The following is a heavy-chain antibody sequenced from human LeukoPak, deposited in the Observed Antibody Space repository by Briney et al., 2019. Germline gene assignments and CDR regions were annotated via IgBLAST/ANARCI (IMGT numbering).Heavy chain of an antibody. D-gene: IGHD2-2*03. Sequence: PSETLSLTCTVSGGSTSSYYWGWIRQPPGKGLEWVGDIYYSGSTNFNPSLKTRVTISVDTSKNQFSLKRRCVTAADAAVYYCARDGGYCSSTNCYDYWGQGTLLTVSS. V-gene: IGHV4-59*01. CDR3: ARDGGYCSSTNCYDY. CDR2: IYYSGST. CDR1: GGSTSSYY. J-gene: IGHJ4*02.